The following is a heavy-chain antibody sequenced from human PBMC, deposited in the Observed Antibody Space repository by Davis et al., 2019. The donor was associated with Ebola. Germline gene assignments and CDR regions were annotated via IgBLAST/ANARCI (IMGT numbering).Heavy chain of an antibody. CDR3: ARGLFWSGLDV. J-gene: IGHJ6*02. CDR1: GGSISSGGYS. D-gene: IGHD1-1*01. CDR2: INHHGIT. V-gene: IGHV4-30-2*01. Sequence: SETLSLTCAVSGGSISSGGYSWSWIRQPPGKGLEWMGEINHHGITSYNPSLKSRVSMSVDTSKKQFSLKVTSVTAADTAVYYCARGLFWSGLDVWGQGTTVTVSS.